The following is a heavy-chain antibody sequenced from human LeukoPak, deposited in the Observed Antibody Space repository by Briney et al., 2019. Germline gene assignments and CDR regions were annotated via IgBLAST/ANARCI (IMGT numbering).Heavy chain of an antibody. CDR2: INPKNGGT. J-gene: IGHJ4*02. CDR3: ARGGDYEYVGGSYRPNDY. D-gene: IGHD3-16*02. Sequence: ASVKVSCKASGYTFTDFYMYWVRQAPRQGLEWTGWINPKNGGTNSPQKFLGRVTMTRDTSISTVYMELSSLRIDDTAVFYCARGGDYEYVGGSYRPNDYWGQGTLVTVSS. CDR1: GYTFTDFY. V-gene: IGHV1-2*02.